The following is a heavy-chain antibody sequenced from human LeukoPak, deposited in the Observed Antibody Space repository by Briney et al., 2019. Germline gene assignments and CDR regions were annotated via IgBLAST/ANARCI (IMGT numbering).Heavy chain of an antibody. CDR1: GDTLSSNSAA. D-gene: IGHD1-26*01. V-gene: IGHV6-1*01. J-gene: IGHJ5*02. CDR2: TYYRSKWYN. CDR3: ARDIGGSYPT. Sequence: SQTLSLTCALSGDTLSSNSAAWDWVRQSPSRGLESLGRTYYRSKWYNDYAVSVKSRITINPETSKNQFSLQLNSVTPEDTAVYYCARDIGGSYPTWGQGTLVTVSS.